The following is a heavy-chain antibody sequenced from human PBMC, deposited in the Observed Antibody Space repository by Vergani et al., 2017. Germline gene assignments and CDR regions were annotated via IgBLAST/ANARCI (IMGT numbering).Heavy chain of an antibody. V-gene: IGHV1-2*02. J-gene: IGHJ4*02. D-gene: IGHD6-19*01. CDR3: ARGVWNYGYSSGWYTPHAYYFDY. Sequence: QVQLVQSGAEVKKPGASVKVSCKASGYTFTSYYMHWVRQAPGQGLEWMGWINPNSGGTNYAQKFQGRVTMTRDTSISTAYMELSRLRSEDTAVYYCARGVWNYGYSSGWYTPHAYYFDYWGQGTLVTVSS. CDR1: GYTFTSYY. CDR2: INPNSGGT.